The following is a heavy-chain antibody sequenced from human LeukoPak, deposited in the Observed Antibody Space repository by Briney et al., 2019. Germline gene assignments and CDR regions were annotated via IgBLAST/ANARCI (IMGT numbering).Heavy chain of an antibody. D-gene: IGHD2-21*01. CDR2: IYTSGST. Sequence: SETLSLTCTVSGGSISSYYWSWIRQPPGKGLEWIGYIYTSGSTNYNPSLKSRVTISVDTSKNQFSLKLSSVTAADTAVYYCARLVCGLNQYYYYYMDVWGKGTTVTVSS. CDR3: ARLVCGLNQYYYYYMDV. J-gene: IGHJ6*03. CDR1: GGSISSYY. V-gene: IGHV4-4*09.